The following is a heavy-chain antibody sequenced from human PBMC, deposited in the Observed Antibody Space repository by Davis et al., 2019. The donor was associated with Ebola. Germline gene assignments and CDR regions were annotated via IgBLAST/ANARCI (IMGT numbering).Heavy chain of an antibody. D-gene: IGHD1-26*01. J-gene: IGHJ5*02. CDR3: VRVYSGSYDP. CDR1: GFTFSSYW. Sequence: GGSLRLSCAASGFTFSSYWMSWVRQAPGKGLEWVANIKQGGDERYYVDSVKGRFIISGDDAKNSLYMQMNSLRAEDTAVYYCVRVYSGSYDPWGQGTLVTVSS. CDR2: IKQGGDER. V-gene: IGHV3-7*01.